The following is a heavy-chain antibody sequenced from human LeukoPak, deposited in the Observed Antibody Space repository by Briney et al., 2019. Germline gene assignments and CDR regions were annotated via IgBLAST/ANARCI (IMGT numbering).Heavy chain of an antibody. D-gene: IGHD3-3*01. V-gene: IGHV1-2*02. CDR1: GYTFTGYY. CDR2: INPNSGGT. J-gene: IGHJ3*02. Sequence: ASVKVSCEASGYTFTGYYMHWVRQAPGQGLEWMGWINPNSGGTNYAQKFQGRVTMTRDTSISTAYMELSRLGSDDTAVYYCAREKGDTIFGVVRPYDAFDIWGQGTMVTVSS. CDR3: AREKGDTIFGVVRPYDAFDI.